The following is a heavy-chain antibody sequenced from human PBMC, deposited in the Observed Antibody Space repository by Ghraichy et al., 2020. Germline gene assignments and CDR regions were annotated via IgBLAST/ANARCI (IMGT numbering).Heavy chain of an antibody. V-gene: IGHV6-1*01. D-gene: IGHD6-6*01. CDR1: GDSVSSNSAA. CDR2: TYYRSKWYN. CDR3: ARGTVGSSSSISAEYFQH. J-gene: IGHJ1*01. Sequence: SQTLSLTCAISGDSVSSNSAAWNWIRQSPSRGLEWLGRTYYRSKWYNDYAVSVKSRITINPDTSKNQFSLQLNSVTPEDTAVYYCARGTVGSSSSISAEYFQHWGQGTLVTVSS.